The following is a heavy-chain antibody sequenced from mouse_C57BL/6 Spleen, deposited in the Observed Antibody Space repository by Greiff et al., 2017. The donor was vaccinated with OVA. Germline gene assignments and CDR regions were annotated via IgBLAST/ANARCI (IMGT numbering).Heavy chain of an antibody. V-gene: IGHV1-64*01. Sequence: QVQLKQPGAELVKPGASVKLSCKASGYTFTSYWMHWVKQRPGQGLEWIGMIHPNSGSTNYNEKFNSKATLTVDKSSSTAYMQLSSLTSEDSAVYYCALTMVTTEAMDYWGQGTSVTVSS. CDR1: GYTFTSYW. CDR2: IHPNSGST. J-gene: IGHJ4*01. CDR3: ALTMVTTEAMDY. D-gene: IGHD2-2*01.